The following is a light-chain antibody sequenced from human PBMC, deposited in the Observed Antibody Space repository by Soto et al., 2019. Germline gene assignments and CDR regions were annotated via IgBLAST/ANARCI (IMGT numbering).Light chain of an antibody. Sequence: QSALTQPASVSGSPGQSITISCTGTSSDVGGYNYVSWFQRHPGKAPKLKIYEVSNRPSGVSNRFSGSKSGNTASLTNSELQAEDEADYYCTSFTTISTWVFGGGTKVTVL. J-gene: IGLJ3*02. CDR3: TSFTTISTWV. CDR1: SSDVGGYNY. CDR2: EVS. V-gene: IGLV2-14*01.